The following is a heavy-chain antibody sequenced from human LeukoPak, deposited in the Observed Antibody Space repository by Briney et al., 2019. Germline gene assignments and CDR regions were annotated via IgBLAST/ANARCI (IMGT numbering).Heavy chain of an antibody. CDR2: IRYDGSNK. CDR1: AFTFSRYG. D-gene: IGHD3-9*01. V-gene: IGHV3-30*02. CDR3: AKDGLVLRYFAWVDPGGYLDY. J-gene: IGHJ4*02. Sequence: GGSLRLSCAASAFTFSRYGMHWVRQAPGKGLEWVAFIRYDGSNKYYADSVKGRFTISRDNSKNTLYLQMNSLRAEDTAVYYGAKDGLVLRYFAWVDPGGYLDYWGQGTLVTVSS.